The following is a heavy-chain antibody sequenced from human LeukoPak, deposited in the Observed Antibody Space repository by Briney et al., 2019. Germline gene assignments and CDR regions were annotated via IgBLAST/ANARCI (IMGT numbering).Heavy chain of an antibody. J-gene: IGHJ4*02. V-gene: IGHV4-59*01. CDR3: ASGETGSTLGGY. Sequence: SETLSLTCTVSGGPLSAYYWTWIRQPTGKGLEWIGYIYDTGNTNYNPSLKSRVTISVDTSKNQFSLKLTSVTAADTAVYYCASGETGSTLGGYWGQGTLVTVSS. D-gene: IGHD1-1*01. CDR1: GGPLSAYY. CDR2: IYDTGNT.